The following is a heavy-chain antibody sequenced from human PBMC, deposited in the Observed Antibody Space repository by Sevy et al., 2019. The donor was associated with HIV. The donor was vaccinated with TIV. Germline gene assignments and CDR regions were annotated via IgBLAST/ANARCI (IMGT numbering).Heavy chain of an antibody. Sequence: GGSLRLSCGASGFTFSSYDMHWVRQAAGKGLEWVSGIGSGGDAYYPGSVKGRFTISRENAKNSLYLQMNSLRAGDTAVYYCARSGGYSDYGMEVWGQGTTVTVSS. D-gene: IGHD5-12*01. J-gene: IGHJ6*02. V-gene: IGHV3-13*01. CDR2: IGSGGDA. CDR1: GFTFSSYD. CDR3: ARSGGYSDYGMEV.